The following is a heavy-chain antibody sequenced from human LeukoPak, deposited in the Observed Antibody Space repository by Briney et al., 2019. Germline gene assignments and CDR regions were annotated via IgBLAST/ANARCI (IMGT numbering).Heavy chain of an antibody. V-gene: IGHV4-61*01. D-gene: IGHD3-10*01. J-gene: IGHJ3*01. CDR2: IYYSGST. CDR3: ARSDYHGSGSHTVFDAFDV. CDR1: GGSVSSGNYY. Sequence: SETLSLTCTVSGGSVSSGNYYWSWIRQPPGKGLEWIGYIYYSGSTNYNPSLKSRVTISVDTSKNQFSLKLSSVTAADTAVYYCARSDYHGSGSHTVFDAFDVWGQGTRVTVFS.